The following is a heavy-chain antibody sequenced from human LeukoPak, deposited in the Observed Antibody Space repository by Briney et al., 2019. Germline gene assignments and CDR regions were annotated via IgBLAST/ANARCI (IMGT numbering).Heavy chain of an antibody. CDR3: AKDLDSSGWYESPGNY. Sequence: GGSLRLSCAAAGFTFSKFAMSWVRQAPGKGLEWVSLISTSGTPHYADSVKGRFTVSRDNSKNTLYLQINSLRAEDTAVYYCAKDLDSSGWYESPGNYWGQGTLVTVSS. D-gene: IGHD6-19*01. CDR1: GFTFSKFA. CDR2: ISTSGTP. J-gene: IGHJ4*02. V-gene: IGHV3-23*01.